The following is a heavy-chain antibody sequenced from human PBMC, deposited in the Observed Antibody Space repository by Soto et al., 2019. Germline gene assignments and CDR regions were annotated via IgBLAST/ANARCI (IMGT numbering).Heavy chain of an antibody. V-gene: IGHV4-31*03. CDR3: ARTSGVVVVEGAFDI. D-gene: IGHD2-15*01. J-gene: IGHJ3*02. CDR2: IYYSGST. CDR1: GGSISSGGYY. Sequence: SETLSLTCTVSGGSISSGGYYWSWIRQHPGKGLEWIGYIYYSGSTYYNPSLKSRVTISVDTSKNQFSLKLSSVTAADTAVYYCARTSGVVVVEGAFDIWGQGTMVTVSS.